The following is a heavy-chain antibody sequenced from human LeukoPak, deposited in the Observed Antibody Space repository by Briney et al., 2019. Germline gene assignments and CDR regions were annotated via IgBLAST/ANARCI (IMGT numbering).Heavy chain of an antibody. D-gene: IGHD2-21*01. CDR1: GYTFTSYD. V-gene: IGHV1-69*06. CDR2: IIPIFGTA. Sequence: GASVKVSCKASGYTFTSYDINWVRQAPGQGLEWMGGIIPIFGTANYAQKFQGRVTITADKSTSTAYMELSSLRSEDTAVYYCARSFGDGYYYYYYMDVWGKGTTVTVSS. J-gene: IGHJ6*03. CDR3: ARSFGDGYYYYYYMDV.